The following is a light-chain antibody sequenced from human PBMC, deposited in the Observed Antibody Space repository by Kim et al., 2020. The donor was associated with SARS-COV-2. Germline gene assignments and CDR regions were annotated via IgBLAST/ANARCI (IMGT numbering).Light chain of an antibody. V-gene: IGKV4-1*01. CDR3: QQYYSTPYS. J-gene: IGKJ2*01. Sequence: DIVMTQSPDSLAVSLGERATINCKSGQGVFHSSNNKNYLAWYKQKPGQPPKLFIYWASTRDSGVPDRFCGRGSGTVFTLTISRLQAEDVAVYNCQQYYSTPYSCGPVNKMEI. CDR2: WAS. CDR1: QGVFHSSNNKNY.